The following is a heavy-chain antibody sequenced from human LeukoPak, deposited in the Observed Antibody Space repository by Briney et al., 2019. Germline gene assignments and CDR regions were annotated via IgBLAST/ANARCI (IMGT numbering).Heavy chain of an antibody. CDR3: ARDGVFGTFDP. J-gene: IGHJ5*02. CDR1: GGSISTYY. D-gene: IGHD3-10*01. V-gene: IGHV4-59*01. Sequence: SETLSLTCTVSGGSISTYYWSWIRQPPGKGLEWIGYIYNSGSTNYNPSLKSRVTISVDTSKNQFSLKLRSVTAADTAVYYCARDGVFGTFDPWGQGTLVTVSS. CDR2: IYNSGST.